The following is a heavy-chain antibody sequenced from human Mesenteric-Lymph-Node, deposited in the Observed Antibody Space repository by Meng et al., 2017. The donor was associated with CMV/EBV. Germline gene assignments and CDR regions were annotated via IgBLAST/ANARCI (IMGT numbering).Heavy chain of an antibody. Sequence: ASVKVSCKASGYTFTGYYMHWVRQAPGQGLEWMGWINPNSGGTNYAQKFQGRVTMTRDTSISTAYMELSRLRSDDTAVYYCARETTAYCSSTSCPEGPYYYYGMDVWGQGTTVTVSS. CDR3: ARETTAYCSSTSCPEGPYYYYGMDV. CDR2: INPNSGGT. CDR1: GYTFTGYY. D-gene: IGHD2-2*01. J-gene: IGHJ6*02. V-gene: IGHV1-2*02.